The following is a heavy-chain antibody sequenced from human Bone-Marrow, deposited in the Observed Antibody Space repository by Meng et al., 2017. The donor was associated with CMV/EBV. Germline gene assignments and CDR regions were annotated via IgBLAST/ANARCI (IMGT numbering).Heavy chain of an antibody. Sequence: ASVKVSCKASGYTFTSYDINWVRQAPGQGLEWMGWINPNSGGTNYAQKFQGRVTMTRDTSISTAYMELSRLRSDDTAVYYCARGRAALRGGYHYYYYGMDVWGQGTTVTVSS. CDR1: GYTFTSYD. J-gene: IGHJ6*02. D-gene: IGHD6-6*01. CDR3: ARGRAALRGGYHYYYYGMDV. V-gene: IGHV1-2*02. CDR2: INPNSGGT.